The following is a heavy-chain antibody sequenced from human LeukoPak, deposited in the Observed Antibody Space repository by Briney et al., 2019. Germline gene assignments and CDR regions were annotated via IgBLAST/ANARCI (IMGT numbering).Heavy chain of an antibody. D-gene: IGHD3-22*01. CDR3: ARVYYYDSSGYLNPFDY. CDR2: IKQDGSEK. J-gene: IGHJ4*02. CDR1: GFTFSNFW. V-gene: IGHV3-7*01. Sequence: GGSLRLSCATSGFTFSNFWMSWVRQAPGKGLEWVANIKQDGSEKHYVDAVMGRFTISRDNSKNTLYLQMNSLRAEDTAVYYCARVYYYDSSGYLNPFDYWGQGTLVTVSS.